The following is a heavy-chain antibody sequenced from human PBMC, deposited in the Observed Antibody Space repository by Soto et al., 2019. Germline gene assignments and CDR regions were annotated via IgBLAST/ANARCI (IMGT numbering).Heavy chain of an antibody. CDR3: ARGTADGFDI. J-gene: IGHJ3*02. V-gene: IGHV3-33*01. Sequence: PGGSLRLSCAASGFTFSSYGMHWVRQAPGKGLGWVAVIWYDGSNKYYADSVKGRFTTSRDNSKDTLYLQMNSLRAEDTAVYYCARGTADGFDIWGQGTMVTVSS. CDR2: IWYDGSNK. CDR1: GFTFSSYG.